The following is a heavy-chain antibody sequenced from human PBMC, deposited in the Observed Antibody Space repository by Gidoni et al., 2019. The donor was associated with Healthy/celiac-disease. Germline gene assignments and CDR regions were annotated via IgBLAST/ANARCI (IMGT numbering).Heavy chain of an antibody. CDR3: AKDISGYFDY. J-gene: IGHJ4*02. V-gene: IGHV3-43*01. Sequence: EVQLVESGGVVVQPGGSLRRSCAASGFTVDDYTMHWVRQAPGKGLEWVSLISWDGGSTYYADSVKGRFTISRDNSKNSLYLQMNSLRTEDTDLYYCAKDISGYFDYWGQGTLVTVSS. CDR1: GFTVDDYT. CDR2: ISWDGGST. D-gene: IGHD3-10*01.